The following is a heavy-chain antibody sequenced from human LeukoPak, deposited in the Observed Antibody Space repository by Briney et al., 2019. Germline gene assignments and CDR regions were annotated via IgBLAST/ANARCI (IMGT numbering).Heavy chain of an antibody. CDR3: ARPDSSGYHQWDFDY. J-gene: IGHJ4*02. D-gene: IGHD3-22*01. Sequence: ASVNVSCKASGYTFTGYYMHWVRQAPGQGLEWMGWINPNSGGTNYAQKFQGWVTMTRDTSISTAYMELSRLRSDDTAVYYCARPDSSGYHQWDFDYWGQGTLVTVSS. V-gene: IGHV1-2*04. CDR1: GYTFTGYY. CDR2: INPNSGGT.